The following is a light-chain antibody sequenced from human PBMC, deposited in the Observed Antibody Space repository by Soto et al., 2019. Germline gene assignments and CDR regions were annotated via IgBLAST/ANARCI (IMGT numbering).Light chain of an antibody. J-gene: IGKJ5*01. V-gene: IGKV3-15*01. Sequence: EIVMTQTPATLSVSPGERATLSCRASQSVSSNLAWYQQKPGQAPRLLIYGASTRATGIPARFSGSGSGTEFTLTISSLQPDDFATYYCQQYFTFPTFGQGTRLEIK. CDR1: QSVSSN. CDR3: QQYFTFPT. CDR2: GAS.